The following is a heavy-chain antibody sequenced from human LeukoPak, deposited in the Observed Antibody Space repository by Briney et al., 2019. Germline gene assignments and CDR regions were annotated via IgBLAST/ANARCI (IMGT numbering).Heavy chain of an antibody. CDR1: GFAFSSYA. Sequence: GGSLRLSCAASGFAFSSYAMSWVRQAPGKGLEWVSAISGSGGSTYYADSVKGRFTISRDNSKNTLYLQMNSLRAEDTAVYYCAKPTYYDFWSGYDYWGQGTLVTVSS. J-gene: IGHJ4*02. V-gene: IGHV3-23*01. D-gene: IGHD3-3*01. CDR2: ISGSGGST. CDR3: AKPTYYDFWSGYDY.